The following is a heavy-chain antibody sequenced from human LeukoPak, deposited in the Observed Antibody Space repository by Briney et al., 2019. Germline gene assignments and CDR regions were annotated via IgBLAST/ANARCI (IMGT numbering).Heavy chain of an antibody. J-gene: IGHJ6*02. D-gene: IGHD1-14*01. CDR3: AKGTGKYYYYGMDV. CDR2: ISGSGGST. Sequence: GGSLRLSCAASGFTFSSYAMSWVRQAPGKGLEWVSGISGSGGSTYYAGSVKGRFTISRDNSKNTLYLQMNSLRAEDTAVYYCAKGTGKYYYYGMDVWGQGTTVTVSS. V-gene: IGHV3-23*01. CDR1: GFTFSSYA.